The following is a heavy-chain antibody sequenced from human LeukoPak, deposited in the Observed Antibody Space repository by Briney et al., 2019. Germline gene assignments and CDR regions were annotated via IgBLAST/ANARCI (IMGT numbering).Heavy chain of an antibody. Sequence: PGGSLRLSCAASGFTVSSNYMSWVRQAPGKGLEWVSVIYSGGSTYYADSVKGRFTISRDNSENTLYLQMNSLRAEDTAVYYCARGWTGDYYFDYWGQGTLVTVSS. CDR2: IYSGGST. CDR1: GFTVSSNY. V-gene: IGHV3-53*01. CDR3: ARGWTGDYYFDY. J-gene: IGHJ4*02. D-gene: IGHD4-17*01.